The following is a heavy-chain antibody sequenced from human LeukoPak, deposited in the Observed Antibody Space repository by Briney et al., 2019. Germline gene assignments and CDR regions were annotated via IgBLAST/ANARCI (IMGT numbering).Heavy chain of an antibody. J-gene: IGHJ6*03. CDR3: AREGPYYYGSGYYYYYMDV. CDR2: IYYSGST. CDR1: GGSISSSKQY. D-gene: IGHD3-10*01. Sequence: KPSQTLSLTCTVSGGSISSSKQYWGWIRQSPGKGLEWIGSIYYSGSTNYNPSLKSRVTISVDTSKNQFSLKLSSVTAADTAVYYCAREGPYYYGSGYYYYYMDVWGKGTTVTVSS. V-gene: IGHV4-39*07.